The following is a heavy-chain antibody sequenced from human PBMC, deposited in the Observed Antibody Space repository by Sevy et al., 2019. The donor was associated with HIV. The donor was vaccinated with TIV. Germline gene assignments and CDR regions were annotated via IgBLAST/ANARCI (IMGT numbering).Heavy chain of an antibody. CDR3: VREGYYECSSTSCYHWFDP. CDR1: GGSISSYY. V-gene: IGHV4-59*01. CDR2: IYYSGST. Sequence: SETLSLTCTVSGGSISSYYWSWIRQPPGKGLEWIGYIYYSGSTNYNPSLKSRVTISVDTSKNQFSLKLSSVTAADTAVYYCVREGYYECSSTSCYHWFDPWGQGTLVTVSS. J-gene: IGHJ5*02. D-gene: IGHD2-2*01.